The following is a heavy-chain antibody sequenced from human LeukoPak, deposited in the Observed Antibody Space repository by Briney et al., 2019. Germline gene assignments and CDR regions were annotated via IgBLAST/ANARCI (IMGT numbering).Heavy chain of an antibody. CDR1: GYTFTGHY. D-gene: IGHD2-15*01. CDR2: ISAYNGNT. V-gene: IGHV1-18*04. CDR3: ARGGYCSGGSCYLDAFDI. Sequence: GASVKVSCKASGYTFTGHYIHWVRQAPGQGLEWMGWISAYNGNTNYAQKLQGRVTMTTDTSTSTAYMELRSLRSDDTAVYYFARGGYCSGGSCYLDAFDIWGQGTMVTVSS. J-gene: IGHJ3*02.